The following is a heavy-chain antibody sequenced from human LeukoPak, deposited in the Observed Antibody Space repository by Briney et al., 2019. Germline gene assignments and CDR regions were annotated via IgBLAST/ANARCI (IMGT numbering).Heavy chain of an antibody. CDR2: INHSGST. CDR1: GGSYSGYY. J-gene: IGHJ4*02. CDR3: ARHEPPGARRHLDY. Sequence: SGTLSLTCVVYGGSYSGYYCSGIRQPPGKGLDWIGEINHSGSTNYNPSLKSRVTISVDTSKNQFSLKLSSVTAADTAVYYCARHEPPGARRHLDYWGQGTLVTVSS. V-gene: IGHV4-34*01. D-gene: IGHD1-14*01.